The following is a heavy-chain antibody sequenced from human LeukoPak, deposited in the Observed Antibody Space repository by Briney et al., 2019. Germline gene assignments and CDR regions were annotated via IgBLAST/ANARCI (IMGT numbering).Heavy chain of an antibody. Sequence: GSLRLSSAASGSTFSNYWMHWVRRAPGKGLEWVANIKQNGSEKYYVDAVMGRFTISRDNLKNSVYLQMNSLRVEDTAMYYCVGGLIAASGNWGQGTLVTVSS. J-gene: IGHJ4*02. CDR1: GSTFSNYW. CDR2: IKQNGSEK. D-gene: IGHD2-15*01. V-gene: IGHV3-7*03. CDR3: VGGLIAASGN.